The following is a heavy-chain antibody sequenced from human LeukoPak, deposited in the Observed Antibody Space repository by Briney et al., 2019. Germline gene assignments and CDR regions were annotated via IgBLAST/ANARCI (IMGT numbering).Heavy chain of an antibody. J-gene: IGHJ6*03. CDR1: GFSLSGYG. V-gene: IGHV3-30*02. CDR3: ARVGVEMATIDYYYYMDV. D-gene: IGHD5-24*01. Sequence: GGSLRLSCAASGFSLSGYGMHWVRQAPGKGLQWVTFIRYDGSNKYYADSVKGRFTISRDNSKNTLYLQMNSLKVEDTAVYYCARVGVEMATIDYYYYMDVWGKGTTVTISS. CDR2: IRYDGSNK.